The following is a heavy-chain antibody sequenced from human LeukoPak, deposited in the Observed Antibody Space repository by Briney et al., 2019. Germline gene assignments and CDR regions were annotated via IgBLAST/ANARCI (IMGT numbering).Heavy chain of an antibody. D-gene: IGHD3-16*02. V-gene: IGHV4-39*07. CDR1: GGSISINSSY. CDR3: ARDLENYRRTRFDP. J-gene: IGHJ5*02. Sequence: SETLSLTCTVSGGSISINSSYWGWIRQPPGKGLEWIGSIYYSGSTYYNPSLKSRVTISVDTSKNHFSLKLSSMTAADTAMYYCARDLENYRRTRFDPWGQGTLVTVSS. CDR2: IYYSGST.